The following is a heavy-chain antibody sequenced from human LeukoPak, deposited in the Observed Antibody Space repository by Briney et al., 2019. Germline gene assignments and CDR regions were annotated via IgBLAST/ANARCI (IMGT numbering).Heavy chain of an antibody. V-gene: IGHV1-69*06. CDR3: ARDRSLIVVVPAAAPGWFDP. D-gene: IGHD2-2*01. CDR2: IIPIFGTA. Sequence: SVKVSCKASGGTFSSYAISWVRQAPGQGREWMGGIIPIFGTANYAQKFQGRVTITADKSTSTAYMELSSLRSEDTAVYYCARDRSLIVVVPAAAPGWFDPWGQGTLVTVSS. CDR1: GGTFSSYA. J-gene: IGHJ5*02.